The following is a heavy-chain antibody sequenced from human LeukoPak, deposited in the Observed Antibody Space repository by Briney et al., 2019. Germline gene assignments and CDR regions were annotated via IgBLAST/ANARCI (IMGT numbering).Heavy chain of an antibody. CDR3: AKDRLTYYYDSSGPTIPGY. Sequence: HPGGSLRLSCAASGFTFSSYGMSWVRQAPGKGLEWVSAISGSGGSTYYADSVKGRFTISRDNSENTLYLQMNSLRAEDTAVYYCAKDRLTYYYDSSGPTIPGYWGQGTLVTVSS. J-gene: IGHJ4*02. CDR2: ISGSGGST. D-gene: IGHD3-22*01. V-gene: IGHV3-23*01. CDR1: GFTFSSYG.